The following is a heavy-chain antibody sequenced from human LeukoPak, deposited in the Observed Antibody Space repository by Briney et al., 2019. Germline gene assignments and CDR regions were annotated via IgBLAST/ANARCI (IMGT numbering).Heavy chain of an antibody. CDR2: IGGSGGFIT. Sequence: PGGSLRLSCAASGFTFSTYNMNWVRQAPGKGLEWVSGIGGSGGFITYYADSVKGRFTVSRDNSKNTLYLQMNSLRADDTAIYYCARDLGWLHYADWGQGTLVTVSS. CDR1: GFTFSTYN. CDR3: ARDLGWLHYAD. D-gene: IGHD5-12*01. J-gene: IGHJ4*02. V-gene: IGHV3-23*01.